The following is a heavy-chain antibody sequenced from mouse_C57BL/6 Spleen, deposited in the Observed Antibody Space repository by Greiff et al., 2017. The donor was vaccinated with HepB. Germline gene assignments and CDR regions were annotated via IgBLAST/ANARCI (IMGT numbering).Heavy chain of an antibody. D-gene: IGHD1-1*02. CDR3: ARSRLSLGYFDY. CDR1: GYTFTDYY. V-gene: IGHV1-26*01. Sequence: EVQLQQSGPELVKPGASVKISCKASGYTFTDYYMNWVKQSHGKSLEWIGDINPNNGGTSYNQKCKGKATLTVDKSSSTAYMELRSLTSEDPAVYYCARSRLSLGYFDYWGQGTTLTVSS. J-gene: IGHJ2*01. CDR2: INPNNGGT.